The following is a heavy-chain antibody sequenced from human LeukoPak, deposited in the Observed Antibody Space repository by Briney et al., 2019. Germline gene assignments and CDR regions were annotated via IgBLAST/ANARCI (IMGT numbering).Heavy chain of an antibody. CDR1: GYTFTSYG. CDR2: ISAYNGNT. J-gene: IGHJ4*02. CDR3: ASSIAVAGQGDY. V-gene: IGHV1-18*01. Sequence: ASVKVSCKASGYTFTSYGISWVRQAPGQGLEWMGWISAYNGNTNYAQKLQGRVTMTTDTSTSTAYMELRSLRSDDTAVYYCASSIAVAGQGDYWDQGTLVTVSS. D-gene: IGHD6-19*01.